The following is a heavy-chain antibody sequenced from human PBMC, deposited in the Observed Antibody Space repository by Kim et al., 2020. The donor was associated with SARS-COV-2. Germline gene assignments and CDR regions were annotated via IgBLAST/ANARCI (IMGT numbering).Heavy chain of an antibody. D-gene: IGHD3-16*01. Sequence: KGRFTISRDNAKNSLYLQMSSLRDQDTALFYCAKDIAGLGSFYKYYGMDVWGQGTTVTVSS. V-gene: IGHV3-9*01. J-gene: IGHJ6*02. CDR3: AKDIAGLGSFYKYYGMDV.